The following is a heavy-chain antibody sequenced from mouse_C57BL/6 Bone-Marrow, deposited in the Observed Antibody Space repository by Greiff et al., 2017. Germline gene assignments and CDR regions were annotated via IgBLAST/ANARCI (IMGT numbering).Heavy chain of an antibody. CDR2: IYPGSGST. CDR1: GYTFTSYW. V-gene: IGHV1-55*01. Sequence: QVQLQQPGAELVKPGASVKMSCKASGYTFTSYWITWVKQRPGQGLEWIGDIYPGSGSTNYNEKFKSKATLTVDTSSSTAYMQLSSLTSEDSAVXYCAREPYYFCSSYWYCDFWGTGTTVTVSS. J-gene: IGHJ1*03. D-gene: IGHD1-1*01. CDR3: AREPYYFCSSYWYCDF.